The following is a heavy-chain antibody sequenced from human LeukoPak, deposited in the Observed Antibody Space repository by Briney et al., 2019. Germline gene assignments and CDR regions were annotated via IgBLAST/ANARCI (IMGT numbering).Heavy chain of an antibody. Sequence: GGSLRLSCAVSGFSVTNNYMSWVRQAPGKGLEWVSVFYVGGATYYADSVKGRFTISRGNSENTLYLQMKSLRAEDTAVYYCARGDGYNFFDYWGQGTLVTVSS. V-gene: IGHV3-53*01. J-gene: IGHJ4*02. D-gene: IGHD5-24*01. CDR1: GFSVTNNY. CDR3: ARGDGYNFFDY. CDR2: FYVGGAT.